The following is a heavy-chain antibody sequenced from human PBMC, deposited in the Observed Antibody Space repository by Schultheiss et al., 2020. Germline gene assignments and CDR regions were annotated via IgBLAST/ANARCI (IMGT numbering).Heavy chain of an antibody. D-gene: IGHD3-22*01. Sequence: GESLKISCAASGFTFDDYGMSWVRQAPGKGLEWVAVISYDGSNKYYADSVKGRFTISRDNAKNSLYLQMNSLRAEDTAVYYCAGGGHYYDSSGIDPWGQGTLGTVS. CDR3: AGGGHYYDSSGIDP. J-gene: IGHJ5*02. CDR1: GFTFDDYG. V-gene: IGHV3-30*03. CDR2: ISYDGSNK.